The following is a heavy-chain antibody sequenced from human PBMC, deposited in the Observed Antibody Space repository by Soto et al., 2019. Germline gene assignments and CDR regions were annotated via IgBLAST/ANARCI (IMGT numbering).Heavy chain of an antibody. CDR1: GFSLSTSGVG. Sequence: SGPTLVNPTQTLPLTCTFSGFSLSTSGVGVGWIRQPPGKALEWLALIYWNDDKRYRPSLKSRLTITKDTSKNQVVLTMTNMDPVDTATYYCARTYYYDSSGYYPYAFDIWGQGTLVTVSS. CDR3: ARTYYYDSSGYYPYAFDI. V-gene: IGHV2-5*01. J-gene: IGHJ3*02. CDR2: IYWNDDK. D-gene: IGHD3-22*01.